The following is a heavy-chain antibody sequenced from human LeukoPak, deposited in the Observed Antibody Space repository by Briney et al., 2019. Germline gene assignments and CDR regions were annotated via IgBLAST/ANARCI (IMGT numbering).Heavy chain of an antibody. CDR1: GFTFSSYI. D-gene: IGHD3-22*01. J-gene: IGHJ4*02. V-gene: IGHV3-21*01. CDR2: VSSSSDDI. Sequence: GGSLRLSCAASGFTFSSYIMSWVRQAPGKGLERVSSVSSSSDDIYYADSVKGRFTISRDNAKNSLYLQMNTLRAEDTAVYYCARALYYYDSSTFYWGQGPVVTVSS. CDR3: ARALYYYDSSTFY.